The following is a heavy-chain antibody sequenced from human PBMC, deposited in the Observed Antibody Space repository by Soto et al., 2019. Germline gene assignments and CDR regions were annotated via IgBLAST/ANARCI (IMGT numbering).Heavy chain of an antibody. D-gene: IGHD3-3*01. V-gene: IGHV4-59*01. CDR1: GGSISSYY. J-gene: IGHJ5*02. CDR2: IYYSGST. CDR3: ARDQSTIWSGGYKNTWFDP. Sequence: QVQLQESGPGLVKPSETLSLTCTVSGGSISSYYWSWIRQPPGKGLEWIGYIYYSGSTNYNPSLKSRVTISVDTSKNQFSLKLSSVTAADTAVYYWARDQSTIWSGGYKNTWFDPWGQGTLVTVSS.